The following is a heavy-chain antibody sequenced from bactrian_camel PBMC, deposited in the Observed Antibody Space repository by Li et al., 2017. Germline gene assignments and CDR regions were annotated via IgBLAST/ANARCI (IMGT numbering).Heavy chain of an antibody. CDR3: TAQTTLALSIADFEH. J-gene: IGHJ6*01. V-gene: IGHV3S54*01. CDR1: GYGGETTC. Sequence: HVQLVESGGGSVQAGGSLRLSCAASGYGGETTCMGWFRQAPGKQREGVASVYFDGRGTFYLDSVKGRFTISKDNAKNTLYLQMNSLKPEDTATYFCTAQTTLALSIADFEHWDQGTQVTVS. D-gene: IGHD1*01. CDR2: VYFDGRGT.